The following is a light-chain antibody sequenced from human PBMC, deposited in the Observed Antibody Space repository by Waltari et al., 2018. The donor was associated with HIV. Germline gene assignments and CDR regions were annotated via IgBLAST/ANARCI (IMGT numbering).Light chain of an antibody. CDR1: NIGSKS. CDR3: QVWDSRRDWV. V-gene: IGLV3-21*02. Sequence: SNVLTQPPSVSVAPGQTARITCGGNNIGSKSVHWYQQKPGQAPVVVVFVDSDRPSGMPERCSGSNSANTATLTISTVEAGDEADYYCQVWDSRRDWVFGGGTKLTVL. CDR2: VDS. J-gene: IGLJ3*02.